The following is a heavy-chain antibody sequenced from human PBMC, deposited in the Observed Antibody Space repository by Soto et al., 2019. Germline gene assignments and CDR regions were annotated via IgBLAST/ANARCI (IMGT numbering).Heavy chain of an antibody. J-gene: IGHJ4*02. V-gene: IGHV4-39*07. CDR2: FFIGGNT. D-gene: IGHD5-18*01. CDR3: ATGGGLWITAMAPFDY. CDR1: GGSISSSTYY. Sequence: PSETLSLTCTVSGGSISSSTYYWGWMRQPPGKGLEWIASFFIGGNTYYNPSLKSRVTISVDTSKNQFSLKLSSVTAADTAVYYCATGGGLWITAMAPFDYWGQGTLVTVSS.